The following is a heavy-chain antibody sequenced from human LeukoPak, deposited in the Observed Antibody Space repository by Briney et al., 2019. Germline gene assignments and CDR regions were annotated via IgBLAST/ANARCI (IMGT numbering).Heavy chain of an antibody. V-gene: IGHV4-4*07. Sequence: KPSETLSLTCTVSGGSISSYYWSWIRQPAGKGLEWIGRIYASGSTNYNPSLKGRVTMSVYPSKKELCLKLSCVTAADTAVYFCVRGQMRGGYDPLFIDVWGQGATVAVS. D-gene: IGHD5-12*01. CDR1: GGSISSYY. CDR2: IYASGST. J-gene: IGHJ6*01. CDR3: VRGQMRGGYDPLFIDV.